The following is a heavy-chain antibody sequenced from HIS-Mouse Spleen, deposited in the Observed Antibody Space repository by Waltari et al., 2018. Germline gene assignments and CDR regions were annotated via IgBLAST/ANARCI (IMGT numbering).Heavy chain of an antibody. CDR3: AKVWPELKTVDTPMAFDY. D-gene: IGHD5-18*01. V-gene: IGHV3-23*01. CDR2: ISGSGGST. Sequence: EVQLLESGGGLVQPGGSLRLSCAASGFTFSSYAISWVRQAPGKGLGCVSAISGSGGSTYYADSVKGRFTISRDNSKNTLYLQMNSLRAEDTAVYYCAKVWPELKTVDTPMAFDYWGQGTLVTVYS. J-gene: IGHJ4*02. CDR1: GFTFSSYA.